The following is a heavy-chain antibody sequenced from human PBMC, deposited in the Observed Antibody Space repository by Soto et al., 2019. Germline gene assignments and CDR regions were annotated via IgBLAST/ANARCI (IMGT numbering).Heavy chain of an antibody. CDR2: IYWNDDK. V-gene: IGHV2-5*01. D-gene: IGHD3-9*01. J-gene: IGHJ6*02. CDR3: AHRQHDILTGSYGMDV. Sequence: PTLVNPTQNLTLTCTFSGFSLSTSGVGVGWNRQPPGRALEWLALIYWNDDKRYSPSLKSRLTITKDTAKNQVVLTMTNMDPVDTATYYCAHRQHDILTGSYGMDVWGQGTTVTVSS. CDR1: GFSLSTSGVG.